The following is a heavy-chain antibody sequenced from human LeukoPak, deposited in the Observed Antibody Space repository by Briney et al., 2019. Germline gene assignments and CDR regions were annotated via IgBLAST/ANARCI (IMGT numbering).Heavy chain of an antibody. CDR2: ISTYNGNT. D-gene: IGHD3-9*01. CDR1: GYTFIDYG. CDR3: ARRGRDILSITDY. Sequence: ASVKVSCKASGYTFIDYGISWIRQAPGQGPEWMGWISTYNGNTNYPQKFQGRVTMTTDTSTSTAYMELRSLRSDDTAVYYCARRGRDILSITDYWGQGTLVTVSS. J-gene: IGHJ4*02. V-gene: IGHV1-18*01.